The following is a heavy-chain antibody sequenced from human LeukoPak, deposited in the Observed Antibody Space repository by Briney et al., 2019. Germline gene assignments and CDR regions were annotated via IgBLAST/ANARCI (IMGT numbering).Heavy chain of an antibody. Sequence: SETLSLTCTVSGGSISSYYWSWIRQPPGKGLEWIGYIYYSGSTNYNPSLKSRVTISVDTSKNQFSLKLSSVTAADTAVYYCARGNGRDSWYRSYYYYYYMDVWGKGTTVTISS. CDR3: ARGNGRDSWYRSYYYYYYMDV. CDR1: GGSISSYY. J-gene: IGHJ6*03. V-gene: IGHV4-59*01. D-gene: IGHD6-13*01. CDR2: IYYSGST.